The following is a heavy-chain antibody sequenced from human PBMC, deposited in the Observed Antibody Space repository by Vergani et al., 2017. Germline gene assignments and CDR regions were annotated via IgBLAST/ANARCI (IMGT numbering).Heavy chain of an antibody. J-gene: IGHJ6*02. CDR2: IYSGGST. D-gene: IGHD5-12*01. CDR1: GFTVSSNY. CDR3: ARDRVDIVATTTYYYYYYGMDV. Sequence: EVQLVESGGGLVQPGGSLRLSCAASGFTVSSNYMSWVRQAPGKGLEWVSVIYSGGSTYYADSVKGRFTISRHNSKNTLYLQMNSPRAEDTAVYYCARDRVDIVATTTYYYYYYGMDVWGQGTTVTVSS. V-gene: IGHV3-53*04.